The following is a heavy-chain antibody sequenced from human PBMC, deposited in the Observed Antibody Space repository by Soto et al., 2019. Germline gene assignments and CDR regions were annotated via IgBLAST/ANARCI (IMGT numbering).Heavy chain of an antibody. Sequence: PSETLSLTCTVSGGSISSYYWSLIRQPPGKGLEWIGYIYYSGSTNYNPSLKSRVTISVDTSKNQFSLKLSSVTAADTAVYYCARGEAARFPYWDQGRLVTVSS. J-gene: IGHJ4*02. D-gene: IGHD6-13*01. V-gene: IGHV4-59*01. CDR1: GGSISSYY. CDR3: ARGEAARFPY. CDR2: IYYSGST.